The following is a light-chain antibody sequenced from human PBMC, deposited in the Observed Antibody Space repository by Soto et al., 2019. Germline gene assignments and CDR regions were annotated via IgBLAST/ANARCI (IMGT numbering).Light chain of an antibody. CDR2: DVT. CDR1: SSDVGGYNH. J-gene: IGLJ1*01. Sequence: QSALTQPRSVSGSPGQSVTISCTGSSSDVGGYNHVSWYQQHPGKAPKLMIYDVTKRPSGVPDRFSGSKSDNTASLTISGLQAEDEGDYYCSSYAGSFTCVFGTGTKVTVL. CDR3: SSYAGSFTCV. V-gene: IGLV2-11*01.